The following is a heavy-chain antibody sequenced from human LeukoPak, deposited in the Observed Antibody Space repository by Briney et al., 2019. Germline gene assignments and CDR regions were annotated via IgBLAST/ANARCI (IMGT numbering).Heavy chain of an antibody. V-gene: IGHV3-23*01. CDR3: AKREYNFWSGYFF. CDR2: INDSGGST. Sequence: GGSPRLSCAASGFTFSSYAMTWVRQAPGKGLEWVSSINDSGGSTYYADSVKGRFTISRDNSKNTLYLQMNSLRAEDTAVYYCAKREYNFWSGYFFWGQGTLVTVSS. CDR1: GFTFSSYA. D-gene: IGHD3-3*01. J-gene: IGHJ4*02.